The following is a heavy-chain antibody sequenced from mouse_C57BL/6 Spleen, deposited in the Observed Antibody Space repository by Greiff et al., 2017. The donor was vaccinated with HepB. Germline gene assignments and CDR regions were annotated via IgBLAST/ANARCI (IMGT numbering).Heavy chain of an antibody. J-gene: IGHJ4*01. CDR3: ARSGGLRGAMDY. CDR1: GYTFTSYW. V-gene: IGHV1-69*01. Sequence: QVQLQQPGAELVMPGASVKLSCKASGYTFTSYWMHWVKQRPGQGLEWIGEIDPSDSYTNYNQKFKGKSTLTVDKSSSTAYMQLSSLTSEDSAVYYCARSGGLRGAMDYWGHRTSVTVSS. D-gene: IGHD2-2*01. CDR2: IDPSDSYT.